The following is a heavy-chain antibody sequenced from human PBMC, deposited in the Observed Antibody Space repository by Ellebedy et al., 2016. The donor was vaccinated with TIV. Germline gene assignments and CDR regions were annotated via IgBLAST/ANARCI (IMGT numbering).Heavy chain of an antibody. CDR2: ISNSDTI. V-gene: IGHV3-48*01. CDR3: ARDAMMWIFDS. D-gene: IGHD2-2*01. J-gene: IGHJ4*02. CDR1: GFTFSSYS. Sequence: GESLKISCAASGFTFSSYSMNWVRQAPGKGLEWASYISNSDTIYYADSVRGRFTISRDKAKKSVYLQMNSLRVEDTAVYYCARDAMMWIFDSWGQGTLVTVSS.